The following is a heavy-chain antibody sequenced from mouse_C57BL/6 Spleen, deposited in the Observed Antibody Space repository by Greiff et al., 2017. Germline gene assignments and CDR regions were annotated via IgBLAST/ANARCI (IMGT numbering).Heavy chain of an antibody. CDR1: GYTFTSYW. D-gene: IGHD3-2*02. CDR2: IDPSDSYT. J-gene: IGHJ4*01. Sequence: QVQLQQPGAELVMPGASVKLSCKASGYTFTSYWMHWVKQRPGQGLEWIGEIDPSDSYTNYNQKFKGKSTLTVDKSSSTAYMQLSSLTSDDSAVYYCARSTAQALAMDYWGQGTSVTVSS. V-gene: IGHV1-69*01. CDR3: ARSTAQALAMDY.